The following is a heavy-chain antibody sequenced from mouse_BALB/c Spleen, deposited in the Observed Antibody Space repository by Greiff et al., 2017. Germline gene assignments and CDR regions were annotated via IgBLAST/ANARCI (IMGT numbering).Heavy chain of an antibody. CDR2: INPSTGYT. Sequence: VQLQQSGAELAKPGASVKMSCKASGYTFTSYWMHWVKQRPGQGLEWIGYINPSTGYTEYNQKFKDKATLTADKSSSTAYMQLSSLTSEDSAVYYCSRLGGNGYYAWFAYWGQGTLVTVSA. CDR3: SRLGGNGYYAWFAY. D-gene: IGHD2-3*01. J-gene: IGHJ3*01. V-gene: IGHV1-7*01. CDR1: GYTFTSYW.